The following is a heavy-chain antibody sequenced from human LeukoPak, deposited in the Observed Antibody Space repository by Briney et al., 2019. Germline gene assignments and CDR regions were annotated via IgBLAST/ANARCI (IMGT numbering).Heavy chain of an antibody. CDR3: ARDMHGSGSYTDDAFDI. J-gene: IGHJ3*02. CDR2: IISSSSYI. V-gene: IGHV3-21*01. Sequence: PGGSLRLSCAASGFTFSSYSMNWVRQAPGKGLEWVSSIISSSSYIYYADSVKGRFTISRDNAKNSLYLQMNSLRAEDTAVYYCARDMHGSGSYTDDAFDIWGQGTMVTVSS. CDR1: GFTFSSYS. D-gene: IGHD3-10*01.